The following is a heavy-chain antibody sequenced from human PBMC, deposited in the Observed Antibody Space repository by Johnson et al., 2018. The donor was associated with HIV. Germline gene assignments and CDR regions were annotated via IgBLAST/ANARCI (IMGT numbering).Heavy chain of an antibody. CDR3: ARGGIVATDAFDI. CDR1: GFTFDDYA. V-gene: IGHV3-9*01. D-gene: IGHD5-12*01. CDR2: ISWNSGSI. J-gene: IGHJ3*02. Sequence: VQLVESGGGLVQPGRSLRLSCAASGFTFDDYAMHWVRQAPGKGLEWVSGISWNSGSIGYADSVKGRFTISRDNAKNSLYLQMNSLRAEDTAVYYCARGGIVATDAFDIWGQGTMVTVSS.